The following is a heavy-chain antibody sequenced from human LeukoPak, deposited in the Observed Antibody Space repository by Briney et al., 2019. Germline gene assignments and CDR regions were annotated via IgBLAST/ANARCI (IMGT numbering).Heavy chain of an antibody. J-gene: IGHJ3*02. Sequence: SETLSLTCAVYGGSFSGYYWSWIRQPPGKGLEWIGEINHSGSTNYNPSLKSRVTISVDTSKNQFSLKLSSVTAADTAVYYCARGGTYYDFWSGYHDAFDIWGQGTMVTVSS. CDR2: INHSGST. CDR1: GGSFSGYY. CDR3: ARGGTYYDFWSGYHDAFDI. D-gene: IGHD3-3*01. V-gene: IGHV4-34*01.